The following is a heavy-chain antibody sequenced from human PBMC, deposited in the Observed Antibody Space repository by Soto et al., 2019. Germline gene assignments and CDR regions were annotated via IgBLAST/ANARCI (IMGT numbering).Heavy chain of an antibody. CDR3: ARFRLIRGSYDAFDI. CDR1: GYTFTSDA. CDR2: INAGNGNT. Sequence: QVQLVQSGAEVKKPGASVKVSCKASGYTFTSDAMHWVRQAPGQRLEWMGWINAGNGNTKYSQKFQGRVTITRDTSASTAYMELRSLRSEDTAVYYCARFRLIRGSYDAFDIWGQGTMVTVSS. J-gene: IGHJ3*02. V-gene: IGHV1-3*01. D-gene: IGHD3-16*01.